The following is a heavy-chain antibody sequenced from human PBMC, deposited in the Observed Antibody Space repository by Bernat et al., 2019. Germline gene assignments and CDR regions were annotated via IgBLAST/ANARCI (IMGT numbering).Heavy chain of an antibody. J-gene: IGHJ4*02. CDR2: IWYDGSNK. Sequence: QVQLVESGGGVVQPGRSLRLSCAASGFTFSSYGMHWVRQAPGKGLEWVAVIWYDGSNKYYADSVKGRFTISRDNSKNTLYPQMNSLRAEDTAVYYCARDSAAAGTNPNDYWGQGTLVTVSS. D-gene: IGHD6-13*01. CDR1: GFTFSSYG. V-gene: IGHV3-33*01. CDR3: ARDSAAAGTNPNDY.